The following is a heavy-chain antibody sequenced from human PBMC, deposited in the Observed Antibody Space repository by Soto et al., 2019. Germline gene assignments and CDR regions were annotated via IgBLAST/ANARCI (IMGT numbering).Heavy chain of an antibody. CDR1: GDNVASSRVA. Sequence: SQTLPLTCDIFGDNVASSRVAWNWIRQSPSRGLEWLGRTYYRTKWYNDYAVSVKSRITINPDTSKNQFSLQLNSVTPEDTAVYYCARALDYGSSGLIPRYYYYGMDVWGQGTTVTVSS. CDR3: ARALDYGSSGLIPRYYYYGMDV. D-gene: IGHD3-22*01. J-gene: IGHJ6*02. V-gene: IGHV6-1*01. CDR2: TYYRTKWYN.